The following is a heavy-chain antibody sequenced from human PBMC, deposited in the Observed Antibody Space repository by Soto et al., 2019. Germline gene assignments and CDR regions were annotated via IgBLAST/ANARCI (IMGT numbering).Heavy chain of an antibody. D-gene: IGHD2-2*02. V-gene: IGHV3-33*01. J-gene: IGHJ6*02. Sequence: QVQLVESGGGVVQPGRSLRLSCAASGFTFSSYGVHWVRQAPGKGLEWVAVIWYDGSNKYYADSVKGRFTISRDNSKNTLYLQMNSLRAEDTAVYYCAREIDTQYYYYYGMDVWGQGTTVTVSS. CDR1: GFTFSSYG. CDR2: IWYDGSNK. CDR3: AREIDTQYYYYYGMDV.